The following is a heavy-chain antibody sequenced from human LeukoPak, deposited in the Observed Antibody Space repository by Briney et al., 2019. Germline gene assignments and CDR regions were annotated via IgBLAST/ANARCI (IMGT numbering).Heavy chain of an antibody. D-gene: IGHD3-16*01. Sequence: GGSLRLSCAASGFTFSSYAMSWVRHAPGKGLEWVSAISGSGGSTYYADSVKGRFTISRNNSKNTLYLQMNSLRAEDTAVYYCAKLAAGYSTLGMYYFDYWGQGTLVTVSS. V-gene: IGHV3-23*01. CDR1: GFTFSSYA. CDR3: AKLAAGYSTLGMYYFDY. CDR2: ISGSGGST. J-gene: IGHJ4*02.